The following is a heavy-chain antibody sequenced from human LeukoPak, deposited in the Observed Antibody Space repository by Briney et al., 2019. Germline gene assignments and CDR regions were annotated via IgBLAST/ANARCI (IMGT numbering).Heavy chain of an antibody. D-gene: IGHD5-18*01. CDR1: GGSFSGYY. CDR2: INHSGST. V-gene: IGHV4-34*01. Sequence: SETLSLTCAVYGGSFSGYYWSRIRQPPGKGLEWIGEINHSGSTNYNPSLKSRVTISVDTSKNQFSLKLSSVTAADTAVYYCARTPGYSYGKPFDYWGQGTLVTVSS. CDR3: ARTPGYSYGKPFDY. J-gene: IGHJ4*02.